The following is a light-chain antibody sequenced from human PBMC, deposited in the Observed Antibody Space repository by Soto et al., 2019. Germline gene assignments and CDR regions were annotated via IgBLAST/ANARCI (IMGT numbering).Light chain of an antibody. CDR1: QSVTANY. J-gene: IGKJ1*01. Sequence: EVVLTQSPGTVSLSPGERATLSCRASQSVTANYLAWYQQKPGQAPRLLVYAASSRATGIPDRFSGSGSRTAFTLSISRLELEDSAMYSWQHYGSSVTWTFGQGTKVEIK. CDR2: AAS. CDR3: QHYGSSVTWT. V-gene: IGKV3-20*01.